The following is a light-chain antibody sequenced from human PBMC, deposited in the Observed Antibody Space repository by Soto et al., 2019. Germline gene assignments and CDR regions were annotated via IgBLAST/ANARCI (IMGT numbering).Light chain of an antibody. Sequence: DIQMTQSPSTLSASVGDRVTITCRASQSITSWLAWYQQKPGKAPNLLIHKASSLQSGVPSRFSGSESGTEFTLTITSLQPDDVATYYCQQYKSYPVTFGQGTKVEI. V-gene: IGKV1-5*03. CDR1: QSITSW. J-gene: IGKJ2*01. CDR3: QQYKSYPVT. CDR2: KAS.